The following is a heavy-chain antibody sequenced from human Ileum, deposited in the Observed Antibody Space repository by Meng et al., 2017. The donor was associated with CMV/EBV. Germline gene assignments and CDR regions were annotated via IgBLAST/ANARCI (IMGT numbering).Heavy chain of an antibody. CDR2: IYSGGST. CDR3: AINYGMDV. Sequence: GESLKISCAASGFNVSGNYMSWVRQAPGKGLEWVSVIYSGGSTYYGDSVKGRFTISRDNSKNTLYLQMNSLRAEDTAVYYCAINYGMDVWGQGTTVTV. V-gene: IGHV3-53*05. J-gene: IGHJ6*02. CDR1: GFNVSGNY.